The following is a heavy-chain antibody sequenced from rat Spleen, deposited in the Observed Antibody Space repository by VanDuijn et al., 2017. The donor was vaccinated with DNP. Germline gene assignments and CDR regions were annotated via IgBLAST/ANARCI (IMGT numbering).Heavy chain of an antibody. CDR3: VRWNSGHFDY. V-gene: IGHV5-22*01. J-gene: IGHJ2*01. Sequence: EVQLVESGGGLVQPGRSMKLSCAASGFTFSNYDMAWVRQAPTKGLEWVASISYDGGSTYYTDSVKGRFTISRDNAKSTLYLQMNSLRSEDMATYYCVRWNSGHFDYWGQGVMVTVSS. CDR1: GFTFSNYD. D-gene: IGHD4-3*01. CDR2: ISYDGGST.